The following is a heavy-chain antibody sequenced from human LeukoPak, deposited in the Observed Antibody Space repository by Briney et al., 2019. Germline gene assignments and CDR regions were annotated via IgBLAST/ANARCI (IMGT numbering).Heavy chain of an antibody. CDR1: GGTFSSYA. Sequence: SVKVSCKASGGTFSSYAISWVRPAPGQGLEWMGRIIPILGIANYAQKFQGRVTITADKSTSTAYMELSSLRSEDTAVYYCAREDCSSTSCPNYWGQGTLVTVSS. D-gene: IGHD2-2*01. CDR2: IIPILGIA. V-gene: IGHV1-69*04. CDR3: AREDCSSTSCPNY. J-gene: IGHJ4*02.